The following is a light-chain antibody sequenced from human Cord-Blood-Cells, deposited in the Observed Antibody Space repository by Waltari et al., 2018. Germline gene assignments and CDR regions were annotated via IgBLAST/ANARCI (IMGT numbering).Light chain of an antibody. CDR3: MHGIHLPQT. Sequence: DMVMTQTTLSLSGTPGQTAYISCKSSQSLLHSAGKTYLYWYLSKPGKSPQLLIYEVSSRFSGVPDRFSGSGSGTDFTLNISRVEAEDVGVYYCMHGIHLPQTFGQGTKVEIK. CDR1: QSLLHSAGKTY. V-gene: IGKV2-29*02. CDR2: EVS. J-gene: IGKJ1*01.